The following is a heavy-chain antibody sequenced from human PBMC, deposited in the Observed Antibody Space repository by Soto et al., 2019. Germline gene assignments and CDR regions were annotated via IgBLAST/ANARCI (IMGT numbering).Heavy chain of an antibody. J-gene: IGHJ4*02. D-gene: IGHD3-22*01. Sequence: SEPLSLTCAVYGGSFSGYYWSWIRQPPGKGLEWIGEINHSGGTSYNQSLKSRVTISADTSKNQFSLKLTSVTAADRAVYYCARTYDSNGYAKEFDSWGQGILVTVS. CDR1: GGSFSGYY. CDR3: ARTYDSNGYAKEFDS. V-gene: IGHV4-34*01. CDR2: INHSGGT.